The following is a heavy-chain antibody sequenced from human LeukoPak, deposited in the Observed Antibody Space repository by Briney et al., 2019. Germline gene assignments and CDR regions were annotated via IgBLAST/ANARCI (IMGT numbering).Heavy chain of an antibody. CDR1: GFTFSSSW. CDR2: INHDWSNT. V-gene: IGHV3-74*01. CDR3: VRDRFYGMDV. Sequence: PGGSLRLSCAASGFTFSSSWMHWVRQAPGKGLVWVSRINHDWSNTNYVDSVKGRFTISRDNAKNTLYLQMNSLRAEDTAVFYCVRDRFYGMDVWGQGTTVTVSS. J-gene: IGHJ6*02.